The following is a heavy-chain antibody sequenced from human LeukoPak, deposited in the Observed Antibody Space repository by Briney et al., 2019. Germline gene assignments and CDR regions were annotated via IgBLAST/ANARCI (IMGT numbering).Heavy chain of an antibody. V-gene: IGHV3-74*01. CDR2: IDNGGSDT. J-gene: IGHJ4*02. CDR1: GFTFSNYW. D-gene: IGHD1/OR15-1a*01. Sequence: PGGSLRLSCAASGFTFSNYWMHWVRQAPGKGLVWVSRIDNGGSDTRHADSVKGRFTISRDNAKNTLYLQMNSLRAEDAAVYYCARDRVNWNRVWLDYWGQGTLVTVSS. CDR3: ARDRVNWNRVWLDY.